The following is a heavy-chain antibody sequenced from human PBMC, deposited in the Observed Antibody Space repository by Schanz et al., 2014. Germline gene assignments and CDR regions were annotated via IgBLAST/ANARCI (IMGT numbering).Heavy chain of an antibody. CDR1: GYTFTRSG. CDR2: IGGSAGNT. Sequence: QVQLVQSGGEVKTPGASVKVSCKASGYTFTRSGISWVRQAPGQGLEWMGWIGGSAGNTNFASKFLGRVNMNTDAXXXTVYMELRSLTSXXSXVYYCARDRDQWDGNYLDYWGQGTLVTVSS. CDR3: ARDRDQWDGNYLDY. D-gene: IGHD1-26*01. J-gene: IGHJ4*02. V-gene: IGHV1-18*01.